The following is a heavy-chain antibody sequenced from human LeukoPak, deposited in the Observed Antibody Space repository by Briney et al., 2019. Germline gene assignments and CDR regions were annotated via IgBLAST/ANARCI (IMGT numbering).Heavy chain of an antibody. D-gene: IGHD2-15*01. Sequence: SETLSLTCTVSGGSISTYYWSWIRQPPGKGLEWIGYIYYSGSTNYNPSLKSRVTISVDTSKNQFSLKLSSVTAADTAVYYCARGLLRYCSGGSCSGLDYWGQGTLVTVSS. J-gene: IGHJ4*02. CDR1: GGSISTYY. CDR2: IYYSGST. V-gene: IGHV4-59*12. CDR3: ARGLLRYCSGGSCSGLDY.